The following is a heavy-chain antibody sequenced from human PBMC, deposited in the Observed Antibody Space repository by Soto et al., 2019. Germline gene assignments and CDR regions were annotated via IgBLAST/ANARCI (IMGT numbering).Heavy chain of an antibody. Sequence: EVQVLESGGGLVQPGGSLRLSCSTSEFTFSAYAMTWVRQPPGEGLEWVASISGSGGDTSYADSVKGRFSIFRDNSKNTLYLRMYSLRVEDTAVYSCTRDPNGDHIGAFDFWGQGILVTVSS. V-gene: IGHV3-23*01. D-gene: IGHD4-17*01. CDR3: TRDPNGDHIGAFDF. J-gene: IGHJ3*01. CDR2: ISGSGGDT. CDR1: EFTFSAYA.